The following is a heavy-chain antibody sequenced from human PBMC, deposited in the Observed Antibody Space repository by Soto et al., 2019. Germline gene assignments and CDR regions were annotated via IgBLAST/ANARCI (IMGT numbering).Heavy chain of an antibody. Sequence: SETLSLTCTVSGGSISSGGYYWSWIRQPPGKGLEWIGYIYYTGSTNYNPSLKSRVTISVDTSRNQFSLRLNSVTAADTAVYYCVRGQGKAAVFWGQGTLVTVSS. CDR1: GGSISSGGYY. J-gene: IGHJ4*02. CDR2: IYYTGST. V-gene: IGHV4-61*08. CDR3: VRGQGKAAVF. D-gene: IGHD6-13*01.